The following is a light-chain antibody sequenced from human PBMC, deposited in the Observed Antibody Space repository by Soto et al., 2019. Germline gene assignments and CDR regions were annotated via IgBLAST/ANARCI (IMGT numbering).Light chain of an antibody. CDR3: LLYYGGAPV. J-gene: IGLJ3*02. CDR1: TGAVTSGYY. Sequence: AVVTQEPSLTVSPGGTVTLTCASSTGAVTSGYYPNWFQQKPGQAPRALIYSTTYKHSWTPARFSGSLLGGKAALTLSGVQPEDEAEYYCLLYYGGAPVFGGGTKLTVL. CDR2: STT. V-gene: IGLV7-43*01.